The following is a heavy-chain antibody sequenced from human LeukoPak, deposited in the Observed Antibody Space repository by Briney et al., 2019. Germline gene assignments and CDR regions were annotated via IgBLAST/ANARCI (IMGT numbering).Heavy chain of an antibody. CDR2: FDPEDGET. D-gene: IGHD3-9*01. CDR1: GYTLTELY. V-gene: IGHV1-24*01. J-gene: IGHJ4*02. Sequence: ASVKVSCKVSGYTLTELYMHWVRQAPGKGLEWMGGFDPEDGETIYAQKFQGRVTMTKDTSTDTAYMELSSLRSEYTAVYYFATVRGYDILTGSVYYFDYWGQGTLVTVSS. CDR3: ATVRGYDILTGSVYYFDY.